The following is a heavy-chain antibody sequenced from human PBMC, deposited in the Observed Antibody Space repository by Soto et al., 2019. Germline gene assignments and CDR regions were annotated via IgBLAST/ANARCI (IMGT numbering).Heavy chain of an antibody. CDR3: AKAYDFWSGYPNRLIWFGELFNTPPLFDY. Sequence: PGGSLRLSCAASGFTFSSYAMSWVRQAPGKGLEWVSAISGSGGSTYYADSVKGRFTISRDNSKNTLYLQMNSLRAEDTAVYYCAKAYDFWSGYPNRLIWFGELFNTPPLFDYWGQGTLVTVSS. D-gene: IGHD3-3*01. J-gene: IGHJ4*02. CDR1: GFTFSSYA. CDR2: ISGSGGST. V-gene: IGHV3-23*01.